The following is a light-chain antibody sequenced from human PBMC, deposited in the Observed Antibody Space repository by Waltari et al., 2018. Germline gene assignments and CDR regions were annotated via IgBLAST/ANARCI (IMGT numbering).Light chain of an antibody. V-gene: IGLV1-44*01. CDR1: SSNIGSNT. Sequence: QSVLPQPPSASGTPGQRVTIPCSGSSSNIGSNTVNWYQQPPGTAPKLLIYSNNQRPSGVPDRFSGSKSGTSASLAISGLQSEDEADYYCAAWDDSLNGPYVFGTGTKVTVL. CDR2: SNN. CDR3: AAWDDSLNGPYV. J-gene: IGLJ1*01.